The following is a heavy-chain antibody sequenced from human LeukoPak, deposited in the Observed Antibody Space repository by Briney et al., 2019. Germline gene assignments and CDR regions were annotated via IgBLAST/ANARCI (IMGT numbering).Heavy chain of an antibody. CDR2: IDYSGST. CDR1: GGSISSSSYY. Sequence: PSETLSLTCTVSGGSISSSSYYWGWIRQPPGKGLEWIGSIDYSGSTYYNPSLKSRVTISVETSKKQFSLKLSSVTAADTAVYYCVRWAWGASLAFDIWGQGTMVTASS. V-gene: IGHV4-39*07. J-gene: IGHJ3*02. CDR3: VRWAWGASLAFDI. D-gene: IGHD1-26*01.